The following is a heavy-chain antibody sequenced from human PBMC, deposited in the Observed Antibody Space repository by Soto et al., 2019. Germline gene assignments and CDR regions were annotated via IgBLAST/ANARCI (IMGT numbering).Heavy chain of an antibody. CDR2: ISHSGNT. D-gene: IGHD3-10*01. Sequence: SETLSLTCAVYGAYFSGYYSSWIRQPPGKGLEWIGQISHSGNTNYNPSLKSRVTISVDTSKNQFSLRLSSVTAADTAMYYCVMDYGSSFDIWGQGTMVTVSS. CDR1: GAYFSGYY. V-gene: IGHV4-34*01. CDR3: VMDYGSSFDI. J-gene: IGHJ3*02.